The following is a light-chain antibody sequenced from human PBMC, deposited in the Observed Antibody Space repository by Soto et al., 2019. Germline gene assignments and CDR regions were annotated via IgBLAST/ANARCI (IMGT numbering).Light chain of an antibody. CDR3: QQYNSYWT. J-gene: IGKJ1*01. Sequence: DIQMTQSPSTLSASVGDRVTITCRASQSISTWLAWYQLKPGKAPKVLIYEASSLESGVPSRFSGSGSGTEFTLTISSLQPDDFATYYCQQYNSYWTFGQGTKVEI. V-gene: IGKV1-5*03. CDR1: QSISTW. CDR2: EAS.